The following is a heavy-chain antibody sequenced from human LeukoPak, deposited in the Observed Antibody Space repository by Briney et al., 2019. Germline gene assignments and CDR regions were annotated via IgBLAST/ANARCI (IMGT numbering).Heavy chain of an antibody. V-gene: IGHV3-23*01. CDR2: ISGSGGST. Sequence: GGSLRLSCAASGFTFSSYAMSWVRQAPGKGLEWVSAISGSGGSTYYADSVKGRFTISRDNAKNSLYLQMNSLRGEDTAVYYCTRDSGYNAFDIWGQGTMVTVSS. J-gene: IGHJ3*02. D-gene: IGHD5-12*01. CDR3: TRDSGYNAFDI. CDR1: GFTFSSYA.